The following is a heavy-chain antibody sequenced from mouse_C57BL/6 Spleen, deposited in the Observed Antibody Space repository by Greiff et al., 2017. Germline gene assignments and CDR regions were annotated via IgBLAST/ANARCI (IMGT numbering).Heavy chain of an antibody. CDR1: GYTFTSYW. D-gene: IGHD1-1*01. V-gene: IGHV1-52*01. Sequence: QVQLQQPGAELVRPGSSVKLSCKASGYTFTSYWMHWVKQRPIQGLEWIGNIDPSDSETHYNQKFKDKATLTVDKSSSTAYMQLSSLTSEDSAVYDGARGYYGSSHWYFDVWGTGTTVTVSS. J-gene: IGHJ1*03. CDR3: ARGYYGSSHWYFDV. CDR2: IDPSDSET.